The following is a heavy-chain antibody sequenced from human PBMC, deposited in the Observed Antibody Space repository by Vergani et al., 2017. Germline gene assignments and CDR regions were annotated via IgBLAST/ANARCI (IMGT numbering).Heavy chain of an antibody. D-gene: IGHD1-26*01. CDR1: GYNFTNYP. V-gene: IGHV1-2*02. J-gene: IGHJ4*02. CDR3: ARDHQGPTTLDY. CDR2: INPNGDAT. Sequence: QVQLVQSGSEFKRPGTSVKVSCKASGYNFTNYPINWVRQAPGQGLEWIGWINPNGDATHYAQNFRGRVTLTRDTSSTTAYMDLASLTSDDTAIYYCARDHQGPTTLDYWGQGSLVTVSS.